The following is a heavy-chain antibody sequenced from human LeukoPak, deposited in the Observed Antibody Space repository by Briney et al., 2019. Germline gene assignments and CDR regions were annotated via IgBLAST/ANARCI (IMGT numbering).Heavy chain of an antibody. D-gene: IGHD3-9*01. CDR1: GFTFSSYA. J-gene: IGHJ3*02. V-gene: IGHV3-23*01. Sequence: GGSLRISCAASGFTFSSYAMSRFRQAPGKGLDLVSAISCSGGSTYYADSVKCRFTISRDNSKNTLYLQMNSLRGEDTDVFFFQAEDGIRDFDWLPKEPDAFDIWGQGTMVTVSS. CDR2: ISCSGGST. CDR3: QAEDGIRDFDWLPKEPDAFDI.